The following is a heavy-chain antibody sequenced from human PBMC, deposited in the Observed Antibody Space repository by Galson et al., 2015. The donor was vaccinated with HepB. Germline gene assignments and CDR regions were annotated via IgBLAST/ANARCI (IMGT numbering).Heavy chain of an antibody. J-gene: IGHJ6*03. V-gene: IGHV1-3*01. CDR2: INAGNGNT. CDR1: EYTFTSYA. D-gene: IGHD6-19*01. CDR3: ARLGLSSGSLPGKTSGWYVSVDYYYYYMDV. Sequence: SVKVSCKASEYTFTSYAMHWVRQAPGQRLEWMGWINAGNGNTKYSQKFQGRVTITRDTSASTAYMELSSLKASDTAMYYCARLGLSSGSLPGKTSGWYVSVDYYYYYMDVWGKGTTVTVSS.